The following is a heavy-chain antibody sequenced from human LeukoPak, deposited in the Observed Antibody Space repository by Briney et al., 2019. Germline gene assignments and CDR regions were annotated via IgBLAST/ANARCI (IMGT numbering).Heavy chain of an antibody. J-gene: IGHJ4*02. Sequence: SETLSLTCTVSGGSISSYYWSWIRQPPGKGLEWIGYIYYSGSTNYNPSLKSRVTMSVDTSKNQFSPKLSSVTAADTAVYYCARAPWGAHYDHWGQGTLVTVSS. D-gene: IGHD3-22*01. CDR1: GGSISSYY. CDR2: IYYSGST. CDR3: ARAPWGAHYDH. V-gene: IGHV4-59*01.